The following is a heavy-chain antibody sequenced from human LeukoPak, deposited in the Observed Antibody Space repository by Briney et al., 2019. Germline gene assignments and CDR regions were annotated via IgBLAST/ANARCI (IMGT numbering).Heavy chain of an antibody. Sequence: GGSLRLSCETSGFTFDDYGMSWVRQPPGKGLEWVSGINRNGGSTDYADSVKGRFTISRDNAKNSHFLQMNSLRVEDTALYYCARGFRNGPFDCWGQGTLVTVSS. D-gene: IGHD2-8*01. CDR2: INRNGGST. V-gene: IGHV3-20*04. J-gene: IGHJ4*02. CDR1: GFTFDDYG. CDR3: ARGFRNGPFDC.